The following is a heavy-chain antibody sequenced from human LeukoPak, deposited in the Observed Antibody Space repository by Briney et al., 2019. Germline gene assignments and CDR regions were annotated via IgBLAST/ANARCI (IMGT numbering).Heavy chain of an antibody. CDR3: ASQPAVVDLDC. V-gene: IGHV3-21*06. CDR1: EFTFSSYR. Sequence: GGSLRLSCAASEFTFSSYRMDWVRQAPGKGLEWVASISSGSIEIYYADAVKGRFTISRDNAENSLHLQMNSLRVEDTAVYYCASQPAVVDLDCWGQGTLVTVSS. D-gene: IGHD5-18*01. CDR2: ISSGSIEI. J-gene: IGHJ4*02.